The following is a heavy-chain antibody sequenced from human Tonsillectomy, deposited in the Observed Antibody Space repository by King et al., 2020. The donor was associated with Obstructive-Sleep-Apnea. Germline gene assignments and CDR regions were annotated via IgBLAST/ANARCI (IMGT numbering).Heavy chain of an antibody. Sequence: VQLVESGAQLKKSGESLRISCKTSGYSFTTYWIYWVRQMPGKGLEWMGRIDPSDSYTNYSPSFQGHVFISADNSISTAYLQWSSLKASDTAMYYGARPVYGDDALDVGGQGTMVTVSS. CDR2: IDPSDSYT. CDR1: GYSFTTYW. J-gene: IGHJ3*01. V-gene: IGHV5-10-1*01. CDR3: ARPVYGDDALDV. D-gene: IGHD4-17*01.